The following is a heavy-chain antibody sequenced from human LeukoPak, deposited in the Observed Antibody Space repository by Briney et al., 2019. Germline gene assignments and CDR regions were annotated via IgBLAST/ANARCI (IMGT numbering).Heavy chain of an antibody. Sequence: PSQTLSLTCTVSGGSISSGGYYWNWLRQHPGKGLEWIGYIYYSGSTYYNPSLKSRVTISVDTSKNQFSLKLSSVTAADTAVYYCANYGSGSYRFDPWGQGTLVTVSS. J-gene: IGHJ5*02. CDR3: ANYGSGSYRFDP. V-gene: IGHV4-31*03. CDR2: IYYSGST. D-gene: IGHD3-10*01. CDR1: GGSISSGGYY.